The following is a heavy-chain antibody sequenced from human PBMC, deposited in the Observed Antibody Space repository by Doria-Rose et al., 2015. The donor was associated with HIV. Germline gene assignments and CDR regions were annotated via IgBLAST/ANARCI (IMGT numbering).Heavy chain of an antibody. V-gene: IGHV2-26*01. J-gene: IGHJ4*02. CDR1: GVSLSSPGMG. CDR3: ARIKSSRWYHKYYFDF. D-gene: IGHD6-13*01. CDR2: IFSDDER. Sequence: SGPVLVKPTETLTLTCTVSGVSLSSPGMGVSWIRQPPGKALEWLANIFSDDERSYKTSLKSRLTISRGTSKGQVVLTMTDMDPVDTVTYYCARIKSSRWYHKYYFDFWGQGTLVIVSA.